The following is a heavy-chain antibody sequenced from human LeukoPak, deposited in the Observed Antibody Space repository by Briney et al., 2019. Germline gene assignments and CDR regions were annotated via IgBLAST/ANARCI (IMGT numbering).Heavy chain of an antibody. D-gene: IGHD4-23*01. J-gene: IGHJ4*02. Sequence: LSLTCAVSGGSISSGGYSWSWVRQAPGKGLEWVSGISWNSGSIGYADSVKGRFTISRDNAKNSLYLQMNSLRAEDTALYYCAKNSPVDYWGQGTLVTVSS. CDR1: GGSISSGGYS. V-gene: IGHV3-9*01. CDR2: ISWNSGSI. CDR3: AKNSPVDY.